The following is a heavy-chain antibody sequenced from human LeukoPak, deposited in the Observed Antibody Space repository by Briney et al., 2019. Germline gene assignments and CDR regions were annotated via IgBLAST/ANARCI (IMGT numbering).Heavy chain of an antibody. V-gene: IGHV3-30*03. CDR1: GFTFSSYG. CDR3: AREWYSGYDYYFDY. CDR2: ISYDGSNK. D-gene: IGHD5-12*01. J-gene: IGHJ4*02. Sequence: PGRSLRLSCAASGFTFSSYGMHWVRQAPGKGLEWVAVISYDGSNKYYADSVKGRFTISRDNSKNTLYLQMNSLRAEDTAVYYCAREWYSGYDYYFDYWGQGTLVTVSS.